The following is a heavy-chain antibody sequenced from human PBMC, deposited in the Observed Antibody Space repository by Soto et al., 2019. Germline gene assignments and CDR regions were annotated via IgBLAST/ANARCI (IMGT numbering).Heavy chain of an antibody. Sequence: GGSLRLSCAASGFTFSSYGMHWVRQAPGKGLEWVAVISYDGSNKYYADSVKGRFTISRDNSKNTLYLQMNSLRAEDTAVYYCAKDGIRYQLLYIYYYYYMDVWGKGTTVTVSS. CDR2: ISYDGSNK. J-gene: IGHJ6*03. CDR3: AKDGIRYQLLYIYYYYYMDV. CDR1: GFTFSSYG. D-gene: IGHD2-2*02. V-gene: IGHV3-30*18.